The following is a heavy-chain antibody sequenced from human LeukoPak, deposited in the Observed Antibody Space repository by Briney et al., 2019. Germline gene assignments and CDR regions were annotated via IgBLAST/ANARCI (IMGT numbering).Heavy chain of an antibody. CDR1: GYTFTSYY. Sequence: ASVKVSCKASGYTFTSYYMYWVRQAPGQGLEWMGIINPSGGRTSYAQKFQGRVTMTRDMSTSTVYMELSSLRSEDTAVYYCARARGYCSSTSCGRFDYWGQGTLVTVSS. V-gene: IGHV1-46*01. D-gene: IGHD2-2*01. CDR3: ARARGYCSSTSCGRFDY. CDR2: INPSGGRT. J-gene: IGHJ4*02.